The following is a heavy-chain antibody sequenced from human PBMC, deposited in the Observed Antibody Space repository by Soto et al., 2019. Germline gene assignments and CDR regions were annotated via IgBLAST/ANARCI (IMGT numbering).Heavy chain of an antibody. V-gene: IGHV4-59*12. D-gene: IGHD4-17*01. Sequence: SETLSLTCTVSSGSMSSYYWTWIRQPPGKGLEWIGYIYYTGSPKYNPSLKSRVTISADRSKNQFSLKLSSVTAADTAVYYCARDIRVKRDYGGNSNYYYGMDAWGQGTTVTVSS. CDR1: SGSMSSYY. J-gene: IGHJ6*02. CDR3: ARDIRVKRDYGGNSNYYYGMDA. CDR2: IYYTGSP.